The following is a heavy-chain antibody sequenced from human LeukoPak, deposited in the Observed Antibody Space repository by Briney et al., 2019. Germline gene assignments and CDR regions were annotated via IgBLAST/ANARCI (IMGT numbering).Heavy chain of an antibody. Sequence: SETLSLTCAVYGGSFSGYYWSWIRQPPGKGLEWIGEINHSGSTNYNPSLKSRVTISVDTSKNQFSLKLSSVTAADTAVYYCASTYYYDSSGYYYPYWGQGTLVTVSS. CDR2: INHSGST. V-gene: IGHV4-34*01. CDR3: ASTYYYDSSGYYYPY. J-gene: IGHJ4*02. CDR1: GGSFSGYY. D-gene: IGHD3-22*01.